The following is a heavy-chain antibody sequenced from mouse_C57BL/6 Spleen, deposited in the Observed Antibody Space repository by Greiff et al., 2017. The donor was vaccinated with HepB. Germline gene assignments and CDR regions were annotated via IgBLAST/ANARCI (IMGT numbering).Heavy chain of an antibody. CDR3: ARNNDGYYGAY. Sequence: QVQLQQSGAELVRPGTSVKMSCKASGYTFTNYWIGWAKQRPGHGLEWIGDIYPGGGYTNYNEKFKGKATLTADKSSSTAYMQFSSLTSEDSAIYYCARNNDGYYGAYWGQGTLVTVSA. CDR1: GYTFTNYW. V-gene: IGHV1-63*01. CDR2: IYPGGGYT. D-gene: IGHD2-3*01. J-gene: IGHJ3*01.